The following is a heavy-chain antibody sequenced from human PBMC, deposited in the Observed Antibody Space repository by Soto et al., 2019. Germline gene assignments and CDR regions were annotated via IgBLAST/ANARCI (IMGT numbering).Heavy chain of an antibody. CDR3: ARDGWGSNWYFDL. D-gene: IGHD3-16*01. J-gene: IGHJ2*01. V-gene: IGHV3-30*03. CDR2: ISYDGKQT. CDR1: GFTFRIFG. Sequence: PGGSLRLSCEASGFTFRIFGMHWVRQAPGKGLEWVAVISYDGKQTYYADSVKGRFTISKDRSKRTLFLQMNSLRVDDTAVYYCARDGWGSNWYFDLWGRGTLVTVSS.